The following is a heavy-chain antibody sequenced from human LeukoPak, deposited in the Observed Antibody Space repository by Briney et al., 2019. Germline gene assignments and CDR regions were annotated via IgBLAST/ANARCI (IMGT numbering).Heavy chain of an antibody. Sequence: GGSLRLSCAASGLTFSSYSMNWVRQAPGKGLEWVSSISSSSSYIYYADSVKGRFTISRDNAKNSLYLQMNSLRAEDTAVYYCARESGYCSSTSCHDAFDIWGQGTMVTVSS. CDR1: GLTFSSYS. CDR3: ARESGYCSSTSCHDAFDI. J-gene: IGHJ3*02. CDR2: ISSSSSYI. D-gene: IGHD2-2*03. V-gene: IGHV3-21*01.